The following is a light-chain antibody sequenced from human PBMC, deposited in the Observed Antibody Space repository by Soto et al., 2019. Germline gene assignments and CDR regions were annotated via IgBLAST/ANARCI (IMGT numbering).Light chain of an antibody. Sequence: QSVLTQPPSASGTPGQTVTISCSGRFSNIGSNFIYWYQQLPGTAPKLLIYRNNEPPSGVPDRFSASKSGTSASLAISGLRSEDEADYHCAAWDDSLSGVVFGGGTKLTVL. V-gene: IGLV1-47*01. CDR2: RNN. CDR1: FSNIGSNF. J-gene: IGLJ3*02. CDR3: AAWDDSLSGVV.